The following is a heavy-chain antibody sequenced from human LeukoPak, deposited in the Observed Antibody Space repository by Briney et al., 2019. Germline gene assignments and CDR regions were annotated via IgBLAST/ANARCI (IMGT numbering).Heavy chain of an antibody. CDR2: INPNSGGT. CDR3: ARNSGDAGWFDP. J-gene: IGHJ5*02. D-gene: IGHD5-12*01. Sequence: ASVKVSCKASGYTFTGYYMHWVRQAPGQGLEWMGWINPNSGGTNYAQKFQGRVTMTRDTSISTAYMELSRLRSADTAVYYCARNSGDAGWFDPWGQGTLVTVSS. V-gene: IGHV1-2*02. CDR1: GYTFTGYY.